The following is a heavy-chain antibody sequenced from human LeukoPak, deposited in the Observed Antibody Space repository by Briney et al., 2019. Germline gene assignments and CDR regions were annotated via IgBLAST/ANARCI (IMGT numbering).Heavy chain of an antibody. J-gene: IGHJ4*02. Sequence: GGSLRLSCAASGFTFSIYAMSWVRQAPGKGLEWVASIKQDGGETFYVDSVKGRFTISRDNAKNSLYLQMNSLRAEDTAVYYCTREDHSNYNYWGQGTLVTVSS. CDR3: TREDHSNYNY. CDR2: IKQDGGET. V-gene: IGHV3-7*01. CDR1: GFTFSIYA. D-gene: IGHD4-11*01.